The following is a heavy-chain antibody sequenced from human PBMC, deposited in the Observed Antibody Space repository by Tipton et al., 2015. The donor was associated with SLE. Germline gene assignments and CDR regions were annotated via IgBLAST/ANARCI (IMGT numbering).Heavy chain of an antibody. V-gene: IGHV4-59*13. Sequence: TLSLTCTVSGGSIGSFYWTWIRQSPEKGLEWIAYVHYSGSTSYNPSLKSRVTVSIDTSKNQFSVKLTSVTAADTAMYYCARIGGTGGFHLPLWGQGTLVTVSS. CDR2: VHYSGST. CDR1: GGSIGSFY. J-gene: IGHJ4*02. D-gene: IGHD2-8*02. CDR3: ARIGGTGGFHLPL.